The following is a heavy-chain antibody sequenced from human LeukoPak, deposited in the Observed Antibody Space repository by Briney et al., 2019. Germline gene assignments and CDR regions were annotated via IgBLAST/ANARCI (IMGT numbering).Heavy chain of an antibody. CDR1: GFSFSDYG. CDR2: ISNDGTNK. J-gene: IGHJ4*02. D-gene: IGHD4-23*01. V-gene: IGHV3-30*03. CDR3: ARDWARGNSYYVDY. Sequence: GGSLRLSCEASGFSFSDYGMHWVRQAPGKGLECVALISNDGTNKLYVDPVKGRFTISRDNSKNTLYLQMDSLRTEDTAVYYCARDWARGNSYYVDYWGQGTLVTVSS.